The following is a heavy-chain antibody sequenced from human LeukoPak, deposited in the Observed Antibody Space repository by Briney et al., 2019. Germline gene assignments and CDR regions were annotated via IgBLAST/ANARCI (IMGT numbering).Heavy chain of an antibody. J-gene: IGHJ3*02. D-gene: IGHD1-7*01. V-gene: IGHV4-38-2*02. Sequence: PSETLSLTCTVFGYSLNNGYYWGWIRPAPGKGLEWIGSMFHTGNSYYNPSLKRRVTIAIDTSKNQFSLKLSSVTAADTAVYYCAREWNYYAFEIWGQGTMVSVSS. CDR3: AREWNYYAFEI. CDR1: GYSLNNGYY. CDR2: MFHTGNS.